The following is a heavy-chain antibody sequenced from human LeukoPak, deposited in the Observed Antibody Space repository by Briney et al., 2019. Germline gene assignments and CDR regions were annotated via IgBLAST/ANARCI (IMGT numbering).Heavy chain of an antibody. CDR1: GGSFSGYY. J-gene: IGHJ4*02. CDR2: INHSGST. V-gene: IGHV4-34*01. D-gene: IGHD3-3*01. CDR3: ARGFWSGSCFDY. Sequence: ASETLSLTCAVCGGSFSGYYWSWIRQPPGKGLEWIGEINHSGSTNYNPSLKSRVTISVDTSKNQFSLKLSSVTAADTAVYYCARGFWSGSCFDYWGQGTLVTVSS.